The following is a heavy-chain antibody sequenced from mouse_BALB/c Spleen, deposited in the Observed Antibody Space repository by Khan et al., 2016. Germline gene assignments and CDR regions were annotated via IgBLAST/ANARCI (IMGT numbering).Heavy chain of an antibody. CDR2: IYPGDSDT. CDR3: ANYYGGSDAMAY. J-gene: IGHJ4*01. V-gene: IGHV1-5*01. Sequence: VRLQQSGAVLARPGTSVKVSCKASGYSFASYWMHWVKQRPGQGLEWIGTIYPGDSDTNYNQKFRGKAKLTAVTSASTAYMQLSSLRNEDSAVWYCANYYGGSDAMAYWGQGTSVTVSS. D-gene: IGHD1-1*01. CDR1: GYSFASYW.